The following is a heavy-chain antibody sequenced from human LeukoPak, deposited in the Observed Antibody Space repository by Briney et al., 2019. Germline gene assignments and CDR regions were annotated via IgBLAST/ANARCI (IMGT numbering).Heavy chain of an antibody. CDR2: INHSGST. J-gene: IGHJ4*02. CDR3: ARDRDGEVDY. V-gene: IGHV4-34*01. Sequence: SETLSLTCAVYGGSFSGYYWSWIRQPPGKGLEWIGEINHSGSTNYNPSLKSRVTISVDTSKNQFSLKLSSVTAADTAVYYCARDRDGEVDYWGQGTLVTVSS. CDR1: GGSFSGYY. D-gene: IGHD4-17*01.